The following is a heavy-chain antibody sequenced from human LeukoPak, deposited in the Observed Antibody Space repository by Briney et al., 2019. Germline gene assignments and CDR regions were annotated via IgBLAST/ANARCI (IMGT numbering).Heavy chain of an antibody. V-gene: IGHV3-30*14. J-gene: IGHJ4*02. CDR2: ISYDGSNE. CDR3: ARLSDYGDFKPLPDY. D-gene: IGHD4-17*01. Sequence: PGGSLRLSCAASGFTFSSYVMHWVRQAPGKGLEWVAIISYDGSNEYYADSVKGRFTISRDNSKNTLYLQMNSLRAEDTAVYYCARLSDYGDFKPLPDYWGQGTLVTVSS. CDR1: GFTFSSYV.